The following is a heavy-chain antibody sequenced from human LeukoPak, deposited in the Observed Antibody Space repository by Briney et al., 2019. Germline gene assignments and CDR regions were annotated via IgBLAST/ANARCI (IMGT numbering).Heavy chain of an antibody. Sequence: GRSLRLSCAASGFSFSSYGMHWVRQAPGKGLEWVAVIWFDGSNRYYADSVKGRFTVSRDNSKNTLYLQMSSLRAEDTAVYYCARKPGYCSSSSCYEGDYFFDSWGQGTLDTVSS. CDR2: IWFDGSNR. D-gene: IGHD2-2*01. J-gene: IGHJ4*02. CDR3: ARKPGYCSSSSCYEGDYFFDS. CDR1: GFSFSSYG. V-gene: IGHV3-33*01.